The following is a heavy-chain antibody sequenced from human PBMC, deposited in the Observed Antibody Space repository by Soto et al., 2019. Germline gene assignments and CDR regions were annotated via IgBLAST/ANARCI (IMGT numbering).Heavy chain of an antibody. CDR3: TRDMDGIHTLDY. D-gene: IGHD3-10*01. J-gene: IGHJ4*02. V-gene: IGHV3-49*04. CDR1: GFTFGDYA. Sequence: AGGSLRLSCTASGFTFGDYAMSWVRQAPGKGLEWVGFIRSKAYGGTTEYAASVKGRFTISRDDSKSIAYLQMNSLKTEDTAVYYCTRDMDGIHTLDYWGQGTLVTSPQ. CDR2: IRSKAYGGTT.